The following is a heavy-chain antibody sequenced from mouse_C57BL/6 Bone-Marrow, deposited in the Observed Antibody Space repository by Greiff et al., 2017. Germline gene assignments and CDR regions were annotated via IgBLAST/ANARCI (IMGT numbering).Heavy chain of an antibody. CDR1: YFAFMASA. Sequence: LEESGAELVRPGSSVKLSCKDSYFAFMASAMHWVKQRPGHGLEWIGSFTMYSDATEYSENFKGKATLTANTSSSTAYMELSSLTSEYSAVYYCARTDDSGFYAMDYWGQGTSVTVSS. CDR3: ARTDDSGFYAMDY. D-gene: IGHD1-2*01. CDR2: FTMYSDAT. J-gene: IGHJ4*01. V-gene: IGHV1-49*01.